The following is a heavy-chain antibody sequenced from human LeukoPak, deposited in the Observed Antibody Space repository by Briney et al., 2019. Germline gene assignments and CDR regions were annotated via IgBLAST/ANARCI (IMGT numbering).Heavy chain of an antibody. CDR1: GGSISSSSYY. J-gene: IGHJ4*02. CDR2: IYYSGST. V-gene: IGHV4-39*02. CDR3: AREGRIAVAGEVGYYFDY. Sequence: SETLSLTCTVSGGSISSSSYYWGWIRQPPGKGLEWVGSIYYSGSTYYNPSLKSRVTISVDTSKNQFSLKLSSVTAADTAVYYCAREGRIAVAGEVGYYFDYWGQGTLVTVSS. D-gene: IGHD6-19*01.